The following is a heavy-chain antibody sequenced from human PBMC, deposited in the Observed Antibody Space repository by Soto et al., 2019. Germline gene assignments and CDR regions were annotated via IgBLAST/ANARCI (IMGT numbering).Heavy chain of an antibody. D-gene: IGHD1-26*01. CDR2: INQDGSEK. Sequence: EVHLVESGGGLVQTGGSLRLSCAIFESTVSRDWMNWVRQAPGKGLEWVAHINQDGSEKYYVDSVKSRFTISRDNAKKSMYLQMNSLIPADTAMYYCSGGVGDAFWGQGSLVTVSS. V-gene: IGHV3-7*04. CDR1: ESTVSRDW. J-gene: IGHJ4*02. CDR3: SGGVGDAF.